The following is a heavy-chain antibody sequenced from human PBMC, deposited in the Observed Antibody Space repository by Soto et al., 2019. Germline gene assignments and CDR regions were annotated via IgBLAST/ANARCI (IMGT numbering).Heavy chain of an antibody. CDR3: ARGHDYGDYYFDY. J-gene: IGHJ4*02. V-gene: IGHV4-31*03. Sequence: PSETLSLTCTVSCGSISSGGYYWSWIRQHPGKGLEWIGYIYYSGSTYYNPSLKSRVTISVDTSKNQFSLKLSSVTAADTAVYYCARGHDYGDYYFDYWGQGTLVTVSS. CDR2: IYYSGST. D-gene: IGHD4-17*01. CDR1: CGSISSGGYY.